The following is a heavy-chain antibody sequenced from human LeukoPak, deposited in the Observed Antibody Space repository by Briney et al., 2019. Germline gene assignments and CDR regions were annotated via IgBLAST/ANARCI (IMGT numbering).Heavy chain of an antibody. D-gene: IGHD6-19*01. CDR1: GYTFTSYY. Sequence: GASVKVSCKASGYTFTSYYMHWVRQAPGQGLEWMGIINPSGGSTSYPQKFQGRVAMTRDTSTSTVYMELSSLRSEDTTVYYCARDAIPAAVAVAYYFDYWGQGTLVTVSS. J-gene: IGHJ4*02. CDR3: ARDAIPAAVAVAYYFDY. CDR2: INPSGGST. V-gene: IGHV1-46*01.